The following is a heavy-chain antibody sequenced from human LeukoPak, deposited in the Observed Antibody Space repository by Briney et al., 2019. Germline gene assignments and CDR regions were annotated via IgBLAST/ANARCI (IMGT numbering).Heavy chain of an antibody. D-gene: IGHD6-19*01. CDR1: GVPISSYY. V-gene: IGHV4-4*07. J-gene: IGHJ1*01. CDR2: IYTSGTT. CDR3: ARLGSSGSAQYFQD. Sequence: SETLSLTCTVSGVPISSYYWSWIRQPAGKGLEWIGCIYTSGTTNYNSSLKSRLTMSVDTSKNQFSLKLSSVTAADTAVYYCARLGSSGSAQYFQDWGQGTLVTVSS.